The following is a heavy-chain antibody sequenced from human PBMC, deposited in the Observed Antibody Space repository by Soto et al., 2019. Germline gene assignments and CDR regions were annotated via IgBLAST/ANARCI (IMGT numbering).Heavy chain of an antibody. CDR3: AKVRATVTTYGYYYYYGMDV. D-gene: IGHD4-17*01. Sequence: GGSLRLSCAASGFTFSSYGMHWVRQAPGKGLEWVAVISHDGSNKYYADSVKGRFTISRDNSKNTLYLQMNSLRAEDTAVYYCAKVRATVTTYGYYYYYGMDVWGQGTTVTVSS. J-gene: IGHJ6*02. CDR2: ISHDGSNK. CDR1: GFTFSSYG. V-gene: IGHV3-30*18.